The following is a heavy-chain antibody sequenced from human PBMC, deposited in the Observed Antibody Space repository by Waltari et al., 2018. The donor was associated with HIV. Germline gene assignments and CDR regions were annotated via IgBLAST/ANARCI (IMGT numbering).Heavy chain of an antibody. D-gene: IGHD3-22*01. J-gene: IGHJ4*02. CDR1: GYTFTSYA. CDR2: INAGNGNT. Sequence: QVQLVQSGAEVKKPGASVKVSCKASGYTFTSYAMHWVRQAPGQRLEWMGWINAGNGNTKYSRKCQGGVTSTRDTSASTAYMELSSLRSEDTAVYYCARAAHSYYDSSPYYFDYWGQGSLVTVSS. V-gene: IGHV1-3*01. CDR3: ARAAHSYYDSSPYYFDY.